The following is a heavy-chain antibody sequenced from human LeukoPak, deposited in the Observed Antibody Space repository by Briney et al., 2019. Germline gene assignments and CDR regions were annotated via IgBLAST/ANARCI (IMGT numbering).Heavy chain of an antibody. D-gene: IGHD1-26*01. Sequence: GGSLRLSCAASGFTVSSNYMSWVRQAPGKGLEWVSVIYSGGSTYYVDSVKGRFTISRDNSKNTLYLQMNSLRADDTAVYYCATSGGYYQFDYWGQGTLVTVSS. CDR1: GFTVSSNY. CDR2: IYSGGST. J-gene: IGHJ4*02. V-gene: IGHV3-53*01. CDR3: ATSGGYYQFDY.